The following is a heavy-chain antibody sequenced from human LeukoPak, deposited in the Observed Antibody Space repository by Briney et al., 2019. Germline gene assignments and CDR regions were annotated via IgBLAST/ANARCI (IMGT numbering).Heavy chain of an antibody. D-gene: IGHD1-26*01. V-gene: IGHV4-59*01. CDR3: ARGDPSGRPGIGFDF. Sequence: SETLSLTCIVSGGSITNSYWSWIRQPPGKGLEWIGHFHDSEGTNYNPSLKSRVSISLDTSKNQVSLWLNSVTAADTAVYYCARGDPSGRPGIGFDFWGQGALVSVSS. J-gene: IGHJ4*02. CDR2: FHDSEGT. CDR1: GGSITNSY.